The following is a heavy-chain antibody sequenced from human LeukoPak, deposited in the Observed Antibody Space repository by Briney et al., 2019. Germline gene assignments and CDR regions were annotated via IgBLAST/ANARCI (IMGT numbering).Heavy chain of an antibody. CDR2: ISAYNGNT. D-gene: IGHD3-22*01. CDR1: VYSFTSFG. V-gene: IGHV1-18*01. CDR3: ARAISGLEDDSMVFDY. Sequence: ASVKVSCKASVYSFTSFGISWVRQAPGQGPEWMGWISAYNGNTNYVQKFQGRVTMTTDTSTSTAYMEPRSLRSDDTAVYYCARAISGLEDDSMVFDYWGQGTLVTVSS. J-gene: IGHJ4*02.